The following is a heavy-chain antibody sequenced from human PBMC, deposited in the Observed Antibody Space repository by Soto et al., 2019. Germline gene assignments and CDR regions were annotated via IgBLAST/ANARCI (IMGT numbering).Heavy chain of an antibody. CDR1: GFTFSTYA. CDR2: ISGSGGNT. D-gene: IGHD3-9*01. J-gene: IGHJ4*02. V-gene: IGHV3-23*01. CDR3: AKFTAASVFDISSAPDH. Sequence: GGSLRLSCAASGFTFSTYAMTWIRQTPGKGLEWVSSISGSGGNTFYADSVRGRFTISRDNSKNTVDLQVNSLRAEDTAVYYCAKFTAASVFDISSAPDHWGQGTLVTVSS.